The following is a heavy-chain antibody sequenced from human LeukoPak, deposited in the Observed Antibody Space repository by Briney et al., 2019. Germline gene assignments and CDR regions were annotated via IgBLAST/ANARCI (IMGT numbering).Heavy chain of an antibody. CDR2: ISSSSSTI. CDR3: AREGRGYYGSGSYYAQVYYFDY. CDR1: GFTFSSYS. D-gene: IGHD3-10*01. V-gene: IGHV3-48*02. J-gene: IGHJ4*02. Sequence: GGSLRLSCAASGFTFSSYSMNWVRQAPGKGLEWVSYISSSSSTIYYADSVKGRFTISRDNAKNSLYLQMNSLRDEDTAVYYCAREGRGYYGSGSYYAQVYYFDYWGQGTLVTVSS.